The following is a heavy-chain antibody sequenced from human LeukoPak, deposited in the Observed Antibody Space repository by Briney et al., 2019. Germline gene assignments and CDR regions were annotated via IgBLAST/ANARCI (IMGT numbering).Heavy chain of an antibody. CDR1: GYSFTSYW. Sequence: GESLKISCKGSGYSFTSYWIGWVRQMPGKGLEWMGIIYPGDSDTRYSPSFQGQVTISADKSISTAYLQWSSLKASDTAMYYCARRGQASMVRGVNYYYGMDVWGQGTTVTVSS. D-gene: IGHD3-10*01. CDR3: ARRGQASMVRGVNYYYGMDV. V-gene: IGHV5-51*01. J-gene: IGHJ6*02. CDR2: IYPGDSDT.